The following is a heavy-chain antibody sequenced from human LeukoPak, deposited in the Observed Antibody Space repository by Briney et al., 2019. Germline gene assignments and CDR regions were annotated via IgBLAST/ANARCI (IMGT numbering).Heavy chain of an antibody. V-gene: IGHV3-23*01. CDR3: AKDSRYWYFDL. Sequence: GGSLRLSCAASGVTFSSYAMTLVRQAPGKGLEWVSSIVSSGTDTYYADSVEGRFTISRDNSKNTLFLQMNSLRAEDTAVYYCAKDSRYWYFDLWGRGTLVTVSS. CDR1: GVTFSSYA. D-gene: IGHD4-11*01. CDR2: IVSSGTDT. J-gene: IGHJ2*01.